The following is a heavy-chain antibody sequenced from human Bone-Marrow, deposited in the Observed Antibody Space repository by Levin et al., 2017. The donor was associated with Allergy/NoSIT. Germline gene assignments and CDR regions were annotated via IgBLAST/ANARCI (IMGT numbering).Heavy chain of an antibody. CDR3: SRDRGEWGQFYPDS. D-gene: IGHD1-26*01. V-gene: IGHV3-33*01. CDR1: GFTFSAFG. J-gene: IGHJ4*02. CDR2: VSHDGSHR. Sequence: GESLKISCAASGFTFSAFGMHWVRQAPGRGLEWVAVVSHDGSHRVYADSVKARFTISRDNSKKIHYLQMDSLGPEDTAVYYCSRDRGEWGQFYPDSCGQGILVTVSS.